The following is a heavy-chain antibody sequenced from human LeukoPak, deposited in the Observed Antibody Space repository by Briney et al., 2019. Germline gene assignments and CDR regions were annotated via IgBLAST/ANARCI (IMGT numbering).Heavy chain of an antibody. D-gene: IGHD3-22*01. CDR2: ISASGNTK. V-gene: IGHV3-11*01. CDR1: EVTFTAYH. J-gene: IGHJ2*01. Sequence: KPGGSLRLSCVASEVTFTAYHMGWVRQAPGKGLEWLSYISASGNTKLYADSVKGRFTVSRDNAKKSLFLQITSLRADEDTAVYYCATYDTSGRGSWYFDLWGRGTLVTVSS. CDR3: ATYDTSGRGSWYFDL.